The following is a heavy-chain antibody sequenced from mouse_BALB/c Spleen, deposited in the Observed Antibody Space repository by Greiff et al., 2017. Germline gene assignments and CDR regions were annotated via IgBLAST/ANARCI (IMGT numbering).Heavy chain of an antibody. Sequence: VQLHQPGAELVKPGASVKMSCKASGYTFTSYWINWVKQRPGQGLEWIGDIYPGRGITNYNEKFKSKATLTPDTSSSTAYMQLSSLTSEDSAVYYCSRGTQYGNVYYAMEYWGQGTWVTVSA. J-gene: IGHJ4*01. CDR3: SRGTQYGNVYYAMEY. CDR1: GYTFTSYW. V-gene: IGHV1-55*01. D-gene: IGHD2-10*02. CDR2: IYPGRGIT.